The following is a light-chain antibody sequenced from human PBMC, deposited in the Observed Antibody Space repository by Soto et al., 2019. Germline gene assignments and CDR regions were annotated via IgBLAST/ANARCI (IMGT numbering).Light chain of an antibody. J-gene: IGLJ2*01. Sequence: QSALTQPASVSGSPGQPITISCTGTSSDFGSYNLVSWYQQHPGKAPKLMIYEGSKRPSGVSNRFSGSKSGNTASLTISGLQAEDEADYYCCSYAGSVVFGGGTKLTVL. V-gene: IGLV2-23*01. CDR1: SSDFGSYNL. CDR2: EGS. CDR3: CSYAGSVV.